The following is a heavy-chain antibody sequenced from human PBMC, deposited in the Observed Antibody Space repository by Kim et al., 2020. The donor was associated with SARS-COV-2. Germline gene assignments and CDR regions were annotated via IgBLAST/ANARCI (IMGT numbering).Heavy chain of an antibody. Sequence: NPSLHGRVSISVDTSKNQFSLKLSSVTAADTAVYYCARDLRYNLNNWFDPWGQGTLVTVSS. V-gene: IGHV4-39*02. D-gene: IGHD1-20*01. J-gene: IGHJ5*02. CDR3: ARDLRYNLNNWFDP.